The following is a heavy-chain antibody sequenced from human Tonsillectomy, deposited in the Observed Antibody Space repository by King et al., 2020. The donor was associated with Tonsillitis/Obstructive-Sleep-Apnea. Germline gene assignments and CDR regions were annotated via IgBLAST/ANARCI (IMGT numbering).Heavy chain of an antibody. V-gene: IGHV1-69*01. Sequence: KASGGTFSKFAISWVRQAPGQGLEWMGGIIPFYGTANHAQKFQGRGTITADESTGPAYMELSSLRSEDTAVYYCARGLGSGNYYRPVDYWGQGTLVTVSS. D-gene: IGHD3-10*01. CDR3: ARGLGSGNYYRPVDY. J-gene: IGHJ4*02. CDR1: GGTFSKFA. CDR2: IIPFYGTA.